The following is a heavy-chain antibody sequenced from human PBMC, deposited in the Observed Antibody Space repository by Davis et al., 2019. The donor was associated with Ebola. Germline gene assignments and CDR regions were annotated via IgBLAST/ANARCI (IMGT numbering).Heavy chain of an antibody. V-gene: IGHV3-21*01. CDR3: AREAYGDYSYFDL. J-gene: IGHJ2*01. CDR1: GFTFSSYS. Sequence: GESLKISCAASGFTFSSYSMNWVRQAPGKGLEWVSSISSSSSYIYYADSVKGRFTISRDNSNNTLYLQINSLRAEDTAVYYCAREAYGDYSYFDLWGRGTLVTVSS. CDR2: ISSSSSYI. D-gene: IGHD4-17*01.